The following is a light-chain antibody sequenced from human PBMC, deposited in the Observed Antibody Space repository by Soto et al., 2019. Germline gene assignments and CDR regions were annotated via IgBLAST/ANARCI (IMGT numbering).Light chain of an antibody. CDR2: GAS. J-gene: IGKJ1*01. CDR3: KQNNNWPPWT. Sequence: EIVMTQSPATLSLSPGERATLSCRASQSVSSNLAWYHQQPGQAPRLLIYGASTRATGIPARFMGSGSGKTFTLPFGSRRSEVFVVYYCKQNNNWPPWTFGQGTKVEIK. V-gene: IGKV3-15*01. CDR1: QSVSSN.